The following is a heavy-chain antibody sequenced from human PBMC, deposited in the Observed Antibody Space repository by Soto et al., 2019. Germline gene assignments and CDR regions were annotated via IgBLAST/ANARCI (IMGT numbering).Heavy chain of an antibody. D-gene: IGHD5-18*01. CDR1: GGSISSGGYY. CDR2: IYDRGST. Sequence: QVQLQESGPGLVKPSQTLSLTCTVSGGSISSGGYYWSWIRQHPGKGLEWIGYIYDRGSTYYNPSLTSQVTMSVDTSKNHFSLRLSSVTAADTAVYYCARTNGYSYGGFIWGQGTLVTVSS. CDR3: ARTNGYSYGGFI. J-gene: IGHJ4*02. V-gene: IGHV4-31*01.